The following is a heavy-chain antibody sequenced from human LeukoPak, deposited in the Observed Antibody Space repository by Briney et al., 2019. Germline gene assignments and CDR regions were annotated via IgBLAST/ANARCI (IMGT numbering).Heavy chain of an antibody. CDR1: GFTFGGYG. D-gene: IGHD1-14*01. V-gene: IGHV3-33*01. CDR3: TRYNNDHFDC. CDR2: IAYDGSRA. J-gene: IGHJ4*02. Sequence: PGRSLRLSCAGSGFTFGGYGMHWFRQTPGKGLEWVAVIAYDGSRAFYADSVKGRFTISRDNSKNTMYVQMDDLRAEDTAVYYCTRYNNDHFDCSGQRTLVTV.